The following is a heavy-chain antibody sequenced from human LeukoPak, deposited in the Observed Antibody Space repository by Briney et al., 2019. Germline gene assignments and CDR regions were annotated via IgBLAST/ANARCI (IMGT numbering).Heavy chain of an antibody. CDR1: GGSISSSSYY. J-gene: IGHJ5*02. V-gene: IGHV4-39*07. CDR2: SYYSGST. D-gene: IGHD6-13*01. Sequence: PSETLSLTCTVSGGSISSSSYYWGWIRQPPGKGLEWIGSSYYSGSTYYNPSLKSRVTISVDTSKNQFSLKLSSVTAADTAVYYCARDIYSSSANWFDPWGQGTLVTVSS. CDR3: ARDIYSSSANWFDP.